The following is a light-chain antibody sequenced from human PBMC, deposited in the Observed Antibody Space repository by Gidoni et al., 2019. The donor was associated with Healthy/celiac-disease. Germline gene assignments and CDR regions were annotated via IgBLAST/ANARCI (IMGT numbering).Light chain of an antibody. CDR2: VKN. CDR3: NSRDSSGNHLV. V-gene: IGLV3-19*01. J-gene: IGLJ2*01. CDR1: SLRSYY. Sequence: SSELTQDPAVSVALGQTVRITCQGDSLRSYYASWYQQKPGQAPVLVIYVKNNRPSVIPDRFSGSSSGNTASLTITGAQAEDEADYYCNSRDSSGNHLVFGGGTKLTVL.